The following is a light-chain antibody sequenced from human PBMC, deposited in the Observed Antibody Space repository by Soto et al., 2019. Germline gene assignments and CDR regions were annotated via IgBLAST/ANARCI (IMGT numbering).Light chain of an antibody. J-gene: IGLJ3*02. CDR1: ISNLGSNF. CDR3: AAWDDSLRGVV. Sequence: QSVLTQPPSACGTPGQRVTISCSGSISNLGSNFVFWYQQLPGAAPKLLISRNDQRPSGVPDRFSGSKSGTSASLAISGIRSEDEAEYHCAAWDDSLRGVVFGGGTKVTVL. V-gene: IGLV1-47*01. CDR2: RND.